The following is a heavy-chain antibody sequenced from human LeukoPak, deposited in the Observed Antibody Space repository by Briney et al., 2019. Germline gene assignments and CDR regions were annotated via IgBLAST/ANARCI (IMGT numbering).Heavy chain of an antibody. J-gene: IGHJ6*03. CDR3: ARHPNYYYYYMDV. V-gene: IGHV4-59*08. CDR1: GGSISSYY. CDR2: FYTSGSS. Sequence: RSSETLSLTCTVSGGSISSYYWSWIRQPPGKGLEWIGYFYTSGSSNYNPSLKSRVTLSLDTSKNQFSLKLISVTAADTAEYYCARHPNYYYYYMDVWGQGTTVTVSS.